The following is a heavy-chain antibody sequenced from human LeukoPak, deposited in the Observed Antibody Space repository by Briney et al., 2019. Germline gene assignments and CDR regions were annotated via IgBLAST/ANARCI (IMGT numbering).Heavy chain of an antibody. CDR1: GFIFSSYS. CDR3: ARVITMIRGVIDY. D-gene: IGHD3-10*01. V-gene: IGHV3-21*01. J-gene: IGHJ4*02. CDR2: ISSSSSYI. Sequence: PGGSLRLSCAASGFIFSSYSMNWVRQAPGKGLEWVSTISSSSSYIYYADSVKGRFTISRDNAKNSLYLQMNSLRAEDTAVYYCARVITMIRGVIDYWGQGTLVTVSS.